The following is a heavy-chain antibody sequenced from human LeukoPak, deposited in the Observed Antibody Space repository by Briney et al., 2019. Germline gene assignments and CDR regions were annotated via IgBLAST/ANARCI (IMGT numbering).Heavy chain of an antibody. J-gene: IGHJ4*02. Sequence: TGGSLKLSCAASGFTFSSYSMHWVRQAPGKGLEYVSAIISNGGRTYYANSVKGRFTISRDNSKNTLYLQMGSLRAEDMAVYYCARWGGRYPFDYWGQGTLVTVSS. D-gene: IGHD3-16*02. V-gene: IGHV3-64*01. CDR2: IISNGGRT. CDR3: ARWGGRYPFDY. CDR1: GFTFSSYS.